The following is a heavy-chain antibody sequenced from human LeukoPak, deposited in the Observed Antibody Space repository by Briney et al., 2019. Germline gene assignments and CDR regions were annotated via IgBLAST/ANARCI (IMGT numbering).Heavy chain of an antibody. CDR2: INWNGGST. CDR3: ARVRYYDSSGYYRYFDY. J-gene: IGHJ4*02. Sequence: RPGGSLRLSCAASGFTFDDYGMSWVRQAPGQGLEWVSGINWNGGSTGYADSVKGRFTISRDNAKNSLYLQMNSLRAEDTALYYCARVRYYDSSGYYRYFDYWGQGTLVTVSS. V-gene: IGHV3-20*04. CDR1: GFTFDDYG. D-gene: IGHD3-22*01.